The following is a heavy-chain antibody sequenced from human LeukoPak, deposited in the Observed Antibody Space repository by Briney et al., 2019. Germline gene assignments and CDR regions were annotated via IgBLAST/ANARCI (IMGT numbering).Heavy chain of an antibody. CDR1: GFTFSSYS. Sequence: PGGSLRLSCTASGFTFSSYSMNWVRQAPGKGLEWVSYISSSSSTIYYADSVKGRFTISRDNAKNSLYLQMNRLRAEDTAVYYCARAFTYYYGSGSGYWGQGTLVTVSS. J-gene: IGHJ4*02. D-gene: IGHD3-10*01. V-gene: IGHV3-48*01. CDR3: ARAFTYYYGSGSGY. CDR2: ISSSSSTI.